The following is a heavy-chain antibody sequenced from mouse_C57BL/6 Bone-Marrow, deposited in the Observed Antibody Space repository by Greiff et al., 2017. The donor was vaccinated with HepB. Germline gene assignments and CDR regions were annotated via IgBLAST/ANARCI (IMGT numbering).Heavy chain of an antibody. D-gene: IGHD2-3*01. CDR2: ISSGSSTI. CDR3: ARDGGYYSGWFAY. Sequence: EVKLQESGGGLVKPGGSLKLSCAASGFTFSDYGMHWVRQAPEKGLEWVAYISSGSSTIYYADTVKGRFTISRDNAKNTLFLQMTSLRSEDTAMYYCARDGGYYSGWFAYWGQGTLVTVSA. CDR1: GFTFSDYG. J-gene: IGHJ3*01. V-gene: IGHV5-17*01.